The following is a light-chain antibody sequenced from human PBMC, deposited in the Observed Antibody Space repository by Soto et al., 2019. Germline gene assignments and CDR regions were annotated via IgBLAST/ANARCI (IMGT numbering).Light chain of an antibody. V-gene: IGLV1-47*01. CDR1: SSNIGSAY. CDR2: RNN. J-gene: IGLJ2*01. CDR3: AAWDDSLVV. Sequence: QSVLTQPPSASGTTGQTVTISCSGSSSNIGSAYIYWYQHLPGTAPKILIYRNNQRPSGVPDRFSASKSGTSASLAISGLRSEDEADYYCAAWDDSLVVFGGGTKLTVL.